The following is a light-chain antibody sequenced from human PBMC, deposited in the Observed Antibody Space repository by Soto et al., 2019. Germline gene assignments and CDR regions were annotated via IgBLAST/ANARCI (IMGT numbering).Light chain of an antibody. CDR1: QSISSD. V-gene: IGKV1-39*01. CDR3: QQSYSTPRT. CDR2: AAS. Sequence: DIHITHSPSSLSSSLVDSVTITCRASQSISSDLNWYQQKPGKAPKVLIYAASTLQSGVPSRFSGSGSGTDFTLTISSLQPEDFATYYCQQSYSTPRTFGQGTKVDIK. J-gene: IGKJ1*01.